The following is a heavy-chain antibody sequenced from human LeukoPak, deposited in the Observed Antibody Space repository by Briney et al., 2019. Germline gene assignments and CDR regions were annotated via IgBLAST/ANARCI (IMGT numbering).Heavy chain of an antibody. CDR1: GGSFSGYF. D-gene: IGHD3-3*02. CDR2: INHSGST. CDR3: ARGRAFFD. V-gene: IGHV4-34*01. J-gene: IGHJ4*02. Sequence: PSETLSLTCAAYGGSFSGYFWNWIRQPPGKGLEWIGEINHSGSTNYSPSLKSRVTISFDTSKNQFSLKLSSVTAADTAVYYCARGRAFFDWGQGTLVTVSS.